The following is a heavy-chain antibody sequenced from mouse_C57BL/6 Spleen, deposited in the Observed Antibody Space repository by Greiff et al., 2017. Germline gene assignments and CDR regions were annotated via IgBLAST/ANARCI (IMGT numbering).Heavy chain of an antibody. CDR3: TALFLRFYYLDY. V-gene: IGHV14-1*01. Sequence: VQLQQSGAELVRPGASVKLSCTASGFNIKDYYMHWVKQRPEQGLEWIGRIDPEDGDTEYAPKFKGKATMTADTSSNTAYLQLSSLTSEDTAVYYCTALFLRFYYLDYWGQGTTLTVSS. D-gene: IGHD1-1*01. CDR2: IDPEDGDT. CDR1: GFNIKDYY. J-gene: IGHJ2*01.